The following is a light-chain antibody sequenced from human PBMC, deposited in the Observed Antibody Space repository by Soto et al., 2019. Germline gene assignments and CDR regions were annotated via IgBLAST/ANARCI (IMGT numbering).Light chain of an antibody. V-gene: IGKV3-15*01. CDR1: QSVSRN. J-gene: IGKJ1*01. Sequence: EIVMTQSPATLSVSPGERATLSCRASQSVSRNLAWYQQKPGQDPRLLIYGASTRATGIPARFSGSGSGTEFTLTISSLQSEDFAVYYCQQYNNWPQTFGQGTKVEIK. CDR3: QQYNNWPQT. CDR2: GAS.